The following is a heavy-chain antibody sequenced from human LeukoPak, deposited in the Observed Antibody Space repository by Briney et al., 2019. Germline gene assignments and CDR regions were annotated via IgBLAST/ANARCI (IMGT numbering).Heavy chain of an antibody. CDR3: ARDRVGFNIAVAGFDY. V-gene: IGHV3-23*01. Sequence: GGSLRLSCAASGFTFSSYAMSWVRQAPGKGLEWVSAISGSGGSTYYADSVKGRFTISRDNSKNTLYLQMNSLRAEDTAVYYSARDRVGFNIAVAGFDYWGQGTLVTVSS. D-gene: IGHD6-19*01. CDR1: GFTFSSYA. J-gene: IGHJ4*02. CDR2: ISGSGGST.